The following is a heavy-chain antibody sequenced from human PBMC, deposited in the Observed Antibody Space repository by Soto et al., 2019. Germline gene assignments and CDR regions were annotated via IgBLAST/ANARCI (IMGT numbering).Heavy chain of an antibody. D-gene: IGHD6-19*01. V-gene: IGHV4-59*01. CDR2: IYYSGIT. CDR3: ARDIEDSSCWYSWXDP. CDR1: GGSISSYY. Sequence: PSETLSLTCTVSGGSISSYYWTWIRQTPGKGLEWIGYIYYSGITNYNPSLKSRVTISVDTSKNQFSLKLSSVTAADTAVYSCARDIEDSSCWYSWXDPWGQGTLVTVSS. J-gene: IGHJ5*02.